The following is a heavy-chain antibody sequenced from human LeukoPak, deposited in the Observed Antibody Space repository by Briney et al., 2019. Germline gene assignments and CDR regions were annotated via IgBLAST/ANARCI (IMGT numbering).Heavy chain of an antibody. CDR2: INPNSGGT. D-gene: IGHD6-6*01. CDR3: AREYSSSFGSQYNWFDP. CDR1: GYTFTGYY. Sequence: ASVKVSCKASGYTFTGYYMHWVRQAPGQGLEWMGWINPNSGGTNYAQKFQGRVTMTRDTSISTAYMELGRLRSDDTAVYYCAREYSSSFGSQYNWFDPWGQGTLVTVSS. V-gene: IGHV1-2*02. J-gene: IGHJ5*02.